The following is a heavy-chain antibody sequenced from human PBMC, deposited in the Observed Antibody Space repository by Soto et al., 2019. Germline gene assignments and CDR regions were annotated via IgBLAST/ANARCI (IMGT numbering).Heavy chain of an antibody. V-gene: IGHV3-30*03. Sequence: GGFLRLSCAASGFTFSSYGMHWVRQAPGKGLEWVAVISYDGSNKYYADSVKGRFTISRDNSKNTLYLQMNSLRAEDTAVYYCARESEDLTSNFDYWGQGALVTVSS. J-gene: IGHJ4*02. CDR2: ISYDGSNK. CDR1: GFTFSSYG. CDR3: ARESEDLTSNFDY.